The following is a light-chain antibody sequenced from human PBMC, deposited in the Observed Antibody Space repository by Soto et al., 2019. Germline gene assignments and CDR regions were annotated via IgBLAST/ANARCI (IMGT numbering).Light chain of an antibody. CDR1: SSDVGRYNI. CDR2: EGS. Sequence: QSALTQPASVSGSPGQSITISCTGTSSDVGRYNIVSWYQQYPGKAPKLMIYEGSKRPSGVSNRFSGSESGNTASLTISGLQAEDEADYYCCSYAGSSTYVFGTGTKLTVL. CDR3: CSYAGSSTYV. V-gene: IGLV2-23*01. J-gene: IGLJ1*01.